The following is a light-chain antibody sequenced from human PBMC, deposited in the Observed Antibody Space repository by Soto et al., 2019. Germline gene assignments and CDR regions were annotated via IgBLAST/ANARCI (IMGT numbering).Light chain of an antibody. J-gene: IGLJ2*01. CDR3: QSYDSSLSGVV. V-gene: IGLV1-40*01. Sequence: QAVLTQPPSVSGAPGQRVTISCTGSSSNIGSGYEVHWYQQLPGTAPKLLIYGNIYRPSGVPDRFSGSKSDTSLSLAITGXXXXXXAXYHCQSYDSSLSGVVFGGGTKLTVL. CDR2: GNI. CDR1: SSNIGSGYE.